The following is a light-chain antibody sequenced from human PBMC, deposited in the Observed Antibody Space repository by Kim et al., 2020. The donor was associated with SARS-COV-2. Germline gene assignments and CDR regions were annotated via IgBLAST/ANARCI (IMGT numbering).Light chain of an antibody. J-gene: IGKJ2*01. CDR1: QSVSSY. V-gene: IGKV3-11*01. CDR3: QQRSNWPRT. Sequence: SLSPGERDTLSCRASQSVSSYLAWYQQKPGQAPRLLIYEASNRATGIPARFSGSGSGTDFTLTISSLEPEDFAVYYCQQRSNWPRTFGQGTKLEI. CDR2: EAS.